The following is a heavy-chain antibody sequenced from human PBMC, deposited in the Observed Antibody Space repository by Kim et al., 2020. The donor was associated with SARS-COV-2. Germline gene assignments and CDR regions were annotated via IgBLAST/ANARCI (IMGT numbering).Heavy chain of an antibody. CDR3: AKGAMVWGADHDY. CDR1: GLTFSNYG. CDR2: ISYDGSNK. V-gene: IGHV3-30*18. Sequence: GGSLRLSCAASGLTFSNYGMHWVRQAPGKGLEWVAVISYDGSNKYYGDSVKGRFTISRDNSKNTLYLQMNSLRAEDTAVYYCAKGAMVWGADHDYWGQGT. J-gene: IGHJ4*02. D-gene: IGHD3-10*01.